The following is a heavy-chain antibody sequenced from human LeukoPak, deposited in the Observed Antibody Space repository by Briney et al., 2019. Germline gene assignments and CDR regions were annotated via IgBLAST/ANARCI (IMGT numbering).Heavy chain of an antibody. CDR1: GGSISSGGYY. Sequence: TSETLSLTCTVSGGSISSGGYYWSWIRQPPGKGLEWIGYIYHSGSTYYNPSLKSRVTISVDRSKNQFSLKLSSVTAADTAVYYCAIEIGLRDGYNQGGCDAFDIWGQGTMVTVSS. CDR2: IYHSGST. V-gene: IGHV4-30-2*01. CDR3: AIEIGLRDGYNQGGCDAFDI. J-gene: IGHJ3*02. D-gene: IGHD5-24*01.